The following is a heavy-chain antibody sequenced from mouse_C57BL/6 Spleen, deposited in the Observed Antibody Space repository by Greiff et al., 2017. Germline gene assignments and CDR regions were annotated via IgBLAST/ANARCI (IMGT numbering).Heavy chain of an antibody. J-gene: IGHJ4*01. Sequence: VQLQQPGAELVMPGASVKLSCKASGYTFTSYWMHWVKQTPGQGLEWIGEIDPSDSYTNYNQKFKGKSTLTVDKSSSTAYMQLSSLTSEDSAVYYGARMGYAGAMDYWGQGTSVTVSS. D-gene: IGHD1-1*02. CDR1: GYTFTSYW. CDR2: IDPSDSYT. CDR3: ARMGYAGAMDY. V-gene: IGHV1-69*01.